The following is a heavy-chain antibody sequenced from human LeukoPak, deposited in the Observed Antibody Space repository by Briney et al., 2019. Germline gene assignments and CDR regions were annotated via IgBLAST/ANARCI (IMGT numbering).Heavy chain of an antibody. D-gene: IGHD6-13*01. CDR2: IYGAGAA. CDR1: GINVSANY. Sequence: PGGSLTLSCPASGINVSANYMTWIRQAPGKGLEWVSLIYGAGAAYYAESVRGRFIISRDNSKNTLFLQMNSLRAEDTAVYYCVSSTGQELIPYDYWGQGTHVAVSS. V-gene: IGHV3-66*02. CDR3: VSSTGQELIPYDY. J-gene: IGHJ4*02.